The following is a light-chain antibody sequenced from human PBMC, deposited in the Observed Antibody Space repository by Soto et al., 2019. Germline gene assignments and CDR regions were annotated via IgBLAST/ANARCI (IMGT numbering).Light chain of an antibody. Sequence: DIQMTQSPSSLSASIGDRVTITCRASQDISNYLAWYQQRPGQIPELLIYAASTLQSGVPSRLRCSGSGTDFTLTISILQPEEVATYYCQKYNSAPRTFGPGTKVDLK. J-gene: IGKJ3*01. CDR2: AAS. CDR3: QKYNSAPRT. CDR1: QDISNY. V-gene: IGKV1-27*01.